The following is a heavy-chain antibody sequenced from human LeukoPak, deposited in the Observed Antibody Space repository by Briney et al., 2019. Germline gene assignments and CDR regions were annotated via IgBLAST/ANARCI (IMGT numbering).Heavy chain of an antibody. V-gene: IGHV4-59*01. CDR2: IYYSGST. CDR1: VGSISSYY. Sequence: SETLSLTCTVSVGSISSYYWICLRQPPGKGLEWIGYIYYSGSTNYNPSLKSRVTISVDTSKNQFSLKLSSVTAADTAVYYCARVGPTKMAKVYYFDYWGQGTLVTVSS. D-gene: IGHD5-24*01. CDR3: ARVGPTKMAKVYYFDY. J-gene: IGHJ4*02.